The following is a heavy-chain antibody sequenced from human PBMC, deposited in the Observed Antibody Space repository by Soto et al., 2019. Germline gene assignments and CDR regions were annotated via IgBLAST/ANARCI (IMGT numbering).Heavy chain of an antibody. CDR1: GFTFSSYG. CDR2: ISYDGRNK. D-gene: IGHD3-16*01. CDR3: SQAISWGEGTNYYGWDV. Sequence: QVQLVASGGGVVQPGRSLRLSCAASGFTFSSYGMHWVRQAPGKGLAWVAGISYDGRNKYYADYVKVRFTISSNNSKNTRSLTMTILRAEYTAVYYCSQAISWGEGTNYYGWDVWGQGTTITVAS. V-gene: IGHV3-30*18. J-gene: IGHJ6*02.